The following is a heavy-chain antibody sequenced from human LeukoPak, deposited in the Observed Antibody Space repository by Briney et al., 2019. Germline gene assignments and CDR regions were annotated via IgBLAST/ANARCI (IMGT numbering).Heavy chain of an antibody. CDR3: ARVYGSRAFDI. CDR1: GGSVTTYY. J-gene: IGHJ3*02. V-gene: IGHV4-4*07. D-gene: IGHD3-10*01. CDR2: IYSSGST. Sequence: SETLSLTCTVSGGSVTTYYWSWVWQPAGKGLEWIGRIYSSGSTNYNPSLESRVTISADTSKNQFSLKMSSVTAADTAVYYCARVYGSRAFDIWGQETLVTVSS.